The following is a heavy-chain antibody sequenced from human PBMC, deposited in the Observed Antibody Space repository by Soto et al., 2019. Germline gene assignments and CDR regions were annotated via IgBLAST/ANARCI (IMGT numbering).Heavy chain of an antibody. J-gene: IGHJ4*02. V-gene: IGHV1-8*01. CDR1: GYTFTSYD. CDR3: ARGRVSGWYVGFDY. Sequence: ASVKVSCKASGYTFTSYDINWVRQATGQGLEWMGWMNPNSGNTGYAQKFQGRVTMTRNTSISTAYMELSSLRSEDTAVYYCARGRVSGWYVGFDYWGQGTLVPVSS. CDR2: MNPNSGNT. D-gene: IGHD6-19*01.